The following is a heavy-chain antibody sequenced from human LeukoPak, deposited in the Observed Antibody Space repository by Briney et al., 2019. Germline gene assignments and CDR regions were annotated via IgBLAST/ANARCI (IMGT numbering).Heavy chain of an antibody. CDR1: GFTLSSYG. CDR2: ISYDGSNK. D-gene: IGHD1-26*01. V-gene: IGHV3-30*18. CDR3: AKDSRESGFYDY. Sequence: PGGSLRLSCAASGFTLSSYGMHWVRQAPGKGLAWVAVISYDGSNKYYPDSVKGRFTISRDNYKNTLYLQMNSLRAEDTAVYYCAKDSRESGFYDYWGQGTLVTVSS. J-gene: IGHJ4*02.